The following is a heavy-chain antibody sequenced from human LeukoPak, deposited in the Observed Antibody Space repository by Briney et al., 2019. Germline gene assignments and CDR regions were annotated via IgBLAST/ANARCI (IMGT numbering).Heavy chain of an antibody. J-gene: IGHJ4*02. V-gene: IGHV3-23*01. Sequence: GSLRLSCAASGFTFSSYWMHWVRQAPGKGLEWVSDISGSGGSTYYADSVKGRFTISRDNSKSTLYLQMNSLRAEDTAVYYCAKSVRFGSGKYYFDYWGQGTLVTVSS. D-gene: IGHD3-10*01. CDR1: GFTFSSYW. CDR2: ISGSGGST. CDR3: AKSVRFGSGKYYFDY.